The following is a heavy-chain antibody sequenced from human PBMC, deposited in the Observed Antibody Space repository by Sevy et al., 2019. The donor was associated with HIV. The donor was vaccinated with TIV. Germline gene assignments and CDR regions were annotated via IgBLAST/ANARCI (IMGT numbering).Heavy chain of an antibody. CDR2: ISSSRTTI. CDR3: ARVDANYDKGFDP. J-gene: IGHJ5*02. CDR1: GFTFSSYE. V-gene: IGHV3-48*03. D-gene: IGHD3-22*01. Sequence: GGSLRLSCEASGFTFSSYEMNWVRQAPRKGLEWVSYISSSRTTIKYADSVKGRFTISRDNAKNSLYMQMNSLRAEDTAVYYCARVDANYDKGFDPWGQGTLVTVSS.